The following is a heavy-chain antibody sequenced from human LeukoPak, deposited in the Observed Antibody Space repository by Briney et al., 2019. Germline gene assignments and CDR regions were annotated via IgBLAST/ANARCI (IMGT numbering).Heavy chain of an antibody. Sequence: GGSLRLSCAASGFIFSNYGMHWVRQAPGKGLEWVAVIWYDGSKTYSADSVKGRFTISRVQSKNTLYLLMDSLRAEDTAVYYCARERAPYYFDYWGQGTLVTVS. CDR3: ARERAPYYFDY. V-gene: IGHV3-33*01. J-gene: IGHJ4*02. CDR1: GFIFSNYG. D-gene: IGHD2-21*01. CDR2: IWYDGSKT.